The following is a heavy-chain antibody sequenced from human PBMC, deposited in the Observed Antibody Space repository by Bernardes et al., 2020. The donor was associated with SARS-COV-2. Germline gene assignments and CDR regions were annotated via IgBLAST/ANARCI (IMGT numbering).Heavy chain of an antibody. CDR2: VSGSGRST. V-gene: IGHV3-23*01. D-gene: IGHD3-22*01. Sequence: GGSLRLSCTASGLTFSKFGVSWVRQAPGKGLEWVSGVSGSGRSTFYVDSAKGRFTISRDNSKNTVYLQMESLRAEDTAVYYCAKCDSTDYYCPLDYWRQGPLVTVSS. CDR1: GLTFSKFG. CDR3: AKCDSTDYYCPLDY. J-gene: IGHJ4*02.